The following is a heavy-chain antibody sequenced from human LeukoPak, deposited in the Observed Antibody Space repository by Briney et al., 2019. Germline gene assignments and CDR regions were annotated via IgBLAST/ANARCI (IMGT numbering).Heavy chain of an antibody. D-gene: IGHD3-3*01. V-gene: IGHV4-38-2*02. CDR1: GYFISSGYY. CDR2: IYHSGST. CDR3: AVRFDAYDSWSGYYTSGIIDY. J-gene: IGHJ4*02. Sequence: SETLSLTCTVSGYFISSGYYWGWIRQPPGKGLEWIGSIYHSGSTYYNPSLKSRVTISVDTSKSQFSLKLSSVTAADTAVYYCAVRFDAYDSWSGYYTSGIIDYWGQGTLVTVSS.